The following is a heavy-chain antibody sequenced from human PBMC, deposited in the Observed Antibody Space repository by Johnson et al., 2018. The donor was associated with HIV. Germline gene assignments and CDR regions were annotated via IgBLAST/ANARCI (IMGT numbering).Heavy chain of an antibody. CDR3: ARARQWLLGGGAFVI. CDR1: GFTFDDYA. D-gene: IGHD6-19*01. Sequence: VQLVESGGGLVQPGRSLRLSCAASGFTFDDYAMHWVRQAPGKGLEWVSGISWNSGSIGYADSVKGRFTISRDNAKNSLYLQMNSLRAEDTAVYYCARARQWLLGGGAFVIWGQGTMVTVSS. CDR2: ISWNSGSI. J-gene: IGHJ3*02. V-gene: IGHV3-9*01.